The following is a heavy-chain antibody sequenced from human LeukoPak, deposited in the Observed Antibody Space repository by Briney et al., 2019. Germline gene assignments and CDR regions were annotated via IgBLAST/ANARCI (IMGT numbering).Heavy chain of an antibody. Sequence: GESLKISCKGSGYNFATYWIGWVRQMPRKGLEWMGIIYPGDSDTRYSPSFQGQVTISADKSISTAYLQWSSLKASDTAMYYCARQFGVTQDYWGQGTLVTVSS. J-gene: IGHJ4*02. CDR1: GYNFATYW. V-gene: IGHV5-51*01. D-gene: IGHD2-21*02. CDR3: ARQFGVTQDY. CDR2: IYPGDSDT.